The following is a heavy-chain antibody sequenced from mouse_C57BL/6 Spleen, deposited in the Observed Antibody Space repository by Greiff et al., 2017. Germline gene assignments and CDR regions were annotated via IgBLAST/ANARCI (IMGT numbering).Heavy chain of an antibody. J-gene: IGHJ2*01. Sequence: EVHLVESEGGLVQPGSSMKLSCTASGFTFSDYYMAWVRQVPEQGLEWVANINYDGSSTYYLDSLKSRFIMSTDNATNILYLQMSSLKSEDTATYYCARGGDGYYVGFYYFDYWGQGTTLTVSS. CDR2: INYDGSST. D-gene: IGHD2-3*01. CDR3: ARGGDGYYVGFYYFDY. CDR1: GFTFSDYY. V-gene: IGHV5-16*01.